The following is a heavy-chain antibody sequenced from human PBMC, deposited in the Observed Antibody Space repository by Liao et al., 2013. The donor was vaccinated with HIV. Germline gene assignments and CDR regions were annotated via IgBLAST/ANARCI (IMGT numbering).Heavy chain of an antibody. Sequence: QVQLQESGPGLVKPSQTLSLTCTVSGGSISSGSYYWSWIRQPAGKGLEWIGRIYTSGSTNYNPSLKSRVTISVDTSKNQFSLKLSSVTAADTAVYYCARKGYYYDTSGYASITSYYYYYMDVWGKGTTVTVSS. CDR3: ARKGYYYDTSGYASITSYYYYYMDV. J-gene: IGHJ6*03. CDR2: IYTSGST. D-gene: IGHD3-22*01. CDR1: GGSISSGSYY. V-gene: IGHV4-61*02.